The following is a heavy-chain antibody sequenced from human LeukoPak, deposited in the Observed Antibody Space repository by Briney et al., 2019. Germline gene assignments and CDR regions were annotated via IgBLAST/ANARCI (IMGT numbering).Heavy chain of an antibody. CDR3: ARLNWGTNYYYYMDV. CDR2: ISSSSSYI. V-gene: IGHV3-21*01. CDR1: GFTFSSYS. Sequence: GGSLRLSCAASGFTFSSYSMNWVRQAPGKGLEWVSSISSSSSYIYYADSVKGRFTISRDNAKNSLYLQMNSLRAEDTAVYYCARLNWGTNYYYYMDVWGRGTTVTVSS. D-gene: IGHD7-27*01. J-gene: IGHJ6*03.